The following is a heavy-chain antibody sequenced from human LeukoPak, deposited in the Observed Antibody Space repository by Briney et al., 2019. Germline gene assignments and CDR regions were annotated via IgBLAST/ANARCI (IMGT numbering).Heavy chain of an antibody. CDR2: INHSGST. Sequence: PSETLSLTCAVYGGSFSGYYWSWIRQPPGKGLEWIGEINHSGSTNYNPSLKSRVTISVDTSKNQFSLKLSSVTAADTAVYYCARGPYRVKYSSSWYRAFDIWGQGTMVTVSS. CDR3: ARGPYRVKYSSSWYRAFDI. D-gene: IGHD6-13*01. V-gene: IGHV4-34*01. J-gene: IGHJ3*02. CDR1: GGSFSGYY.